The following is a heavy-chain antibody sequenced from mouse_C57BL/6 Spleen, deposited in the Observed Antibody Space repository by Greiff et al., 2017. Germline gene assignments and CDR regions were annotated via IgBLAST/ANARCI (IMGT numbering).Heavy chain of an antibody. CDR2: ISDGGSYT. Sequence: DVKLQESGGGLVKPGGSLKLSCAASGFTFSSYAMSWVRQTPEKRLEWVANISDGGSYTYYPNNVKGRFTISRDNAKNNRYLQMSHLKSEDTAMYYCARDKNRGAWFAYWGQGTLVTVSA. V-gene: IGHV5-4*01. D-gene: IGHD5-2*01. CDR3: ARDKNRGAWFAY. J-gene: IGHJ3*01. CDR1: GFTFSSYA.